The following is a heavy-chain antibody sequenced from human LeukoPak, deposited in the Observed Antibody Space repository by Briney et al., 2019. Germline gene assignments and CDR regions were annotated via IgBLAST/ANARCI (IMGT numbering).Heavy chain of an antibody. D-gene: IGHD6-13*01. V-gene: IGHV4-39*07. Sequence: PSETLSLTCTVSGGSISSSSYYWGWIRQPPGKGLEWIGSIYYSGSTYYNPSLKSRVTISVDTSKNQFSLKLSSVTAADTAVYYCARDRGSSSWYGGLPNWFDPWGQGTLVTVSS. CDR1: GGSISSSSYY. J-gene: IGHJ5*02. CDR2: IYYSGST. CDR3: ARDRGSSSWYGGLPNWFDP.